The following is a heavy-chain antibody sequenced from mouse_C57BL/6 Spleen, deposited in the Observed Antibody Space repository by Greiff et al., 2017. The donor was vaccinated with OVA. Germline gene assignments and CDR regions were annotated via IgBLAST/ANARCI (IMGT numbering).Heavy chain of an antibody. CDR1: GYTFTSYW. V-gene: IGHV1-55*01. J-gene: IGHJ4*01. Sequence: QVQLQQSGAELVKPGASVKMSCKASGYTFTSYWITWVKQRPGQGLEWIGDIYPGSGSTNYNEKFKSKATLTVDTSSSTAYMQLSSLTSEDSAVYYCAITTVGDYAMDYWGQGTSVTVSS. CDR2: IYPGSGST. D-gene: IGHD1-1*01. CDR3: AITTVGDYAMDY.